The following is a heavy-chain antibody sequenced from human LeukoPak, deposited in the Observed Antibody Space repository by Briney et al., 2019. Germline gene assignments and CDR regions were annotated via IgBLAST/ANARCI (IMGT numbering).Heavy chain of an antibody. Sequence: NPSETLSLTCTVSGGSISSSSYYWGWLRQPPGKGLEWIGSIYYSGTTYYNPSHKSRVTISVDTSKNQFSLKLSSLTAADTAVYYCARHVVGAAAGRLAYYYMDVWGKGTTVTISS. D-gene: IGHD6-13*01. CDR1: GGSISSSSYY. J-gene: IGHJ6*03. V-gene: IGHV4-39*01. CDR3: ARHVVGAAAGRLAYYYMDV. CDR2: IYYSGTT.